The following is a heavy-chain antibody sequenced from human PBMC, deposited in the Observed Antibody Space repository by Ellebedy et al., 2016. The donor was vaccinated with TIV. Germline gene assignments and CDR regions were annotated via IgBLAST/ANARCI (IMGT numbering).Heavy chain of an antibody. V-gene: IGHV2-26*01. CDR3: TRAVKYCGGDCTHKFDF. J-gene: IGHJ5*01. Sequence: SGPTLVKPKETLTLTCTVSGFSLTNIIMGVSWIRQAPGKALEWLAHSSAYDEKFSSTSLKTRLGISRDTSKSQVVLTITNMDPLNTGTYYCTRAVKYCGGDCTHKFDFWGQGTPVTVSS. CDR1: GFSLTNIIMG. CDR2: SSAYDEK. D-gene: IGHD2-21*02.